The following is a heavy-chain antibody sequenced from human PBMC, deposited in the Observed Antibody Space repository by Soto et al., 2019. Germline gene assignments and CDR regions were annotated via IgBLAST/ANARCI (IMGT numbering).Heavy chain of an antibody. CDR3: ARDCGDYIWGSYRLAGLYWFDP. CDR1: GGSFSGYY. D-gene: IGHD3-16*02. CDR2: INHSGST. J-gene: IGHJ5*02. Sequence: SETLSLTCAVYGGSFSGYYWSWIRQPPGKGLEWIGEINHSGSTNYNPSLKSRVTISVDTSKNQFSLKLSSVTAADTAVYYCARDCGDYIWGSYRLAGLYWFDPWGQGTLVTVS. V-gene: IGHV4-34*01.